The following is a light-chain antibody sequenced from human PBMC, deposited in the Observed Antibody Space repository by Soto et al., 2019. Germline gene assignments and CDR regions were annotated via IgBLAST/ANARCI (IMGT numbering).Light chain of an antibody. J-gene: IGLJ1*01. CDR3: AAWVDSLTRYV. Sequence: QSALTQPPSASGTPGQRVTISCSGSSSNIGSNTVNWYQQLPGTAPKLLIYSNNQRPSGVPDRFSGSKSGTSASLAISGLQSEDVADYYCAAWVDSLTRYVFGTGTEVTV. CDR1: SSNIGSNT. V-gene: IGLV1-44*01. CDR2: SNN.